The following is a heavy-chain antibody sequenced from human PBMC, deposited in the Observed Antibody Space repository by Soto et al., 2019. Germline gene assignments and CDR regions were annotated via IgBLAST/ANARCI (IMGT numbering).Heavy chain of an antibody. Sequence: KASETLSLTCAVSGGSVSSRSYYWSWIRQPPGKGLEWIGYIYYSGSATYNPSLKGRVTISVDTSKNLFSLKLSSVTAADTAVYFCARERTGDPTFFDYWGPGTLVTVSS. D-gene: IGHD1-1*01. CDR3: ARERTGDPTFFDY. J-gene: IGHJ4*02. V-gene: IGHV4-61*01. CDR1: GGSVSSRSYY. CDR2: IYYSGSA.